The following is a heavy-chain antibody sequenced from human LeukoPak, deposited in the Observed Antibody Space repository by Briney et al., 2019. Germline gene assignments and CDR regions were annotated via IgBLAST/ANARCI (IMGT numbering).Heavy chain of an antibody. CDR3: ARDRINSRSYYFDY. V-gene: IGHV3-48*01. Sequence: GGSLRLSCAASAFTFSDYSMNWVRQAPGKGLEWISYISGRSSTIYYADSVKGRFTISRDNAKNSMYLQMNSLRAEDTAVYYCARDRINSRSYYFDYWGQGTLVTVSS. CDR2: ISGRSSTI. J-gene: IGHJ4*02. D-gene: IGHD1-26*01. CDR1: AFTFSDYS.